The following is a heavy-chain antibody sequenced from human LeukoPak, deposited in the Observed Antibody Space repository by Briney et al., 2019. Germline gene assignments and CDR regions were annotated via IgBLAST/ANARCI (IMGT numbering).Heavy chain of an antibody. Sequence: ASVEVSCKPSVYTFTSYGISWVRQAPGQGREWMGCISAYNDNTNYAQKLQGRVTMTTDTSTSTAYMGLRSLRSEDTAVYYCARDTPTNYGRFDPWGQGTLVTVSS. CDR3: ARDTPTNYGRFDP. V-gene: IGHV1-18*01. J-gene: IGHJ5*02. CDR2: ISAYNDNT. D-gene: IGHD3-16*01. CDR1: VYTFTSYG.